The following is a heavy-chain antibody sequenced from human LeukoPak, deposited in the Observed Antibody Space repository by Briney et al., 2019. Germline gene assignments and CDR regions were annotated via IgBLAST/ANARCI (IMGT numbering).Heavy chain of an antibody. J-gene: IGHJ6*03. Sequence: SVKVSCXASGGTFSSYAISWVRQAPGQGLGWMGGIIPIFGTANYAQKFQGRVTITADESTSTAYMELSSLRSEDTAVYYCARVVVVPAAILTYYYYYMDVWGKGTTVTVSS. V-gene: IGHV1-69*13. CDR3: ARVVVVPAAILTYYYYYMDV. D-gene: IGHD2-2*01. CDR1: GGTFSSYA. CDR2: IIPIFGTA.